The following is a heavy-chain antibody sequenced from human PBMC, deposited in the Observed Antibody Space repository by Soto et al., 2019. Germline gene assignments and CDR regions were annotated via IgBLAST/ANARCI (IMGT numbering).Heavy chain of an antibody. J-gene: IGHJ2*01. V-gene: IGHV3-30-3*01. CDR2: ISYDGSNK. CDR3: ARDRGPLHWYFDL. Sequence: QVQLVESGGGVIQPGRSLRLSCAASGFTFSSYAMHWVRQAPGKGLEWVAVISYDGSNKYYADSVKGRFTISRDNSKNTLYLQMNSLRDEDTAVYYCARDRGPLHWYFDLWGRGTLVTVSS. CDR1: GFTFSSYA.